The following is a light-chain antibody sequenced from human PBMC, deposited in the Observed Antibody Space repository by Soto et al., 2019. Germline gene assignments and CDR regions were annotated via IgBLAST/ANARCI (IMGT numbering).Light chain of an antibody. J-gene: IGKJ1*01. CDR3: QHFVNSLTWT. CDR2: GAS. Sequence: EEVMTKSPATVSVSQGERATLSCRASQSVSSNLAWYQEKAGQAPRLLLYGASTRATGIPVRFSGSGSGTEFTLTISRLEPEDFAVYYCQHFVNSLTWTFGQGTKVDI. CDR1: QSVSSN. V-gene: IGKV3-15*01.